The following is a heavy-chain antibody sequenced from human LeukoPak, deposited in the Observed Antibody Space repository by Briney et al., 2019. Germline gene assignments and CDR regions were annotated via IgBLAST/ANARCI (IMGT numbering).Heavy chain of an antibody. CDR1: GLMFSNFA. Sequence: GGSLRLSCAASGLMFSNFAMSWVRQAPGKGLEWVSTIYYSGGNTYSADSVKGRFTISRDNAKNTLYLQMNSLRAEDTAVYYCAKDQGQAVVPRRFDNWGQGTLVTVSS. CDR2: IYYSGGNT. D-gene: IGHD2-2*01. CDR3: AKDQGQAVVPRRFDN. J-gene: IGHJ4*02. V-gene: IGHV3-23*01.